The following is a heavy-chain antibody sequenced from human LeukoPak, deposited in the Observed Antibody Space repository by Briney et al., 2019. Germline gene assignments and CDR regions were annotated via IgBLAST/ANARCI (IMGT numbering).Heavy chain of an antibody. J-gene: IGHJ6*03. CDR1: GGSISSYY. D-gene: IGHD3-3*01. V-gene: IGHV4-59*01. CDR3: ARVYYDFWSGHRTNYYMDV. Sequence: SETLSLTCTVSGGSISSYYWSWIRQPPGKGLEWIGYIYYSGSTNYNPSLKSRVTISVDTSRNQFSLKLSSVTAADTAVYYCARVYYDFWSGHRTNYYMDVWGKGTTVTVSS. CDR2: IYYSGST.